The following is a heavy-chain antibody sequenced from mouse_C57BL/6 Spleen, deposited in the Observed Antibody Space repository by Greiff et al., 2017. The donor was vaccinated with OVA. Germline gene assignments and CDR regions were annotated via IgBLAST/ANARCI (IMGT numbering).Heavy chain of an antibody. J-gene: IGHJ2*01. Sequence: VQLKQSGPELVKPGASVKMSCKASGYTFTDYNMHWVKQSHGKSLEWIGYINPNTGGTSYNQKFKGKATLTVNKSSSTAYMELRSLTSEDSAVYYFARAPYYYGSSSSYYFDYWGQGTTLPASS. V-gene: IGHV1-22*01. CDR2: INPNTGGT. CDR3: ARAPYYYGSSSSYYFDY. CDR1: GYTFTDYN. D-gene: IGHD1-1*01.